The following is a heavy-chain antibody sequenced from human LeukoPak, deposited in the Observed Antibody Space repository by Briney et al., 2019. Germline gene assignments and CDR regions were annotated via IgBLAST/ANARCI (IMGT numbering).Heavy chain of an antibody. Sequence: GGSLRLSCAASGFTVSSNYMSWVRQAPGKGLEWVSVIYSGGSTYYADSVKGRFTISRDNSKNTLYLQMNSLRAEDTAVYYCPRDDSSGWYAFDIWGQGTVVTVSS. J-gene: IGHJ3*02. CDR2: IYSGGST. CDR1: GFTVSSNY. V-gene: IGHV3-53*01. CDR3: PRDDSSGWYAFDI. D-gene: IGHD6-19*01.